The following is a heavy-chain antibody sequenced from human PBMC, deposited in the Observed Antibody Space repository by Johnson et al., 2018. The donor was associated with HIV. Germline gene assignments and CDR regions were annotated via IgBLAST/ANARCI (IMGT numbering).Heavy chain of an antibody. CDR3: ARDHDDPHYYDRRGAFDI. Sequence: EVQLVESGGGLVQPGGSLKLSCAASGFTFSGSAMHWVRQASGKGLEWVGHIRSKANSYATAYAASVKGRFTISRDSSKNTLYLQMNNLRAEDTAVYYCARDHDDPHYYDRRGAFDIWGQGTMVTVSS. V-gene: IGHV3-73*01. CDR1: GFTFSGSA. J-gene: IGHJ3*02. D-gene: IGHD3-22*01. CDR2: IRSKANSYAT.